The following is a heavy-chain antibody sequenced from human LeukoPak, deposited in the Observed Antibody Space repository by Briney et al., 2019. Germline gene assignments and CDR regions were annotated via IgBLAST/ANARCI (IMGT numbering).Heavy chain of an antibody. CDR1: GYSISSGYY. V-gene: IGHV4-38-2*02. CDR2: IYHSGST. Sequence: SETLSLTCTVSGYSISSGYYWGWILQPPGKGLEWIGSIYHSGSTYYNPSLKSRVTISVDTSKNQFSLKLSSVTAADTAVYYCASPLLWFGELSTYYFDYWGQGTLVTVSS. J-gene: IGHJ4*02. CDR3: ASPLLWFGELSTYYFDY. D-gene: IGHD3-10*01.